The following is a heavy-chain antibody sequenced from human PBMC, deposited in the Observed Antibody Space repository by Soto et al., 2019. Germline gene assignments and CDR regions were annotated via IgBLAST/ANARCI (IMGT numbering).Heavy chain of an antibody. CDR3: ARRNFGVLTDY. CDR1: GFNFRDFW. CDR2: IKQDGSER. D-gene: IGHD3-3*01. Sequence: GGSLRLSCAVSGFNFRDFWMSWVRQAPGKGLEWVANIKQDGSERYYVDSVKGRFTVSRDNTKNSLYLQMNSLRAEDAAMYYCARRNFGVLTDYWGPGTLVTVSS. V-gene: IGHV3-7*03. J-gene: IGHJ4*02.